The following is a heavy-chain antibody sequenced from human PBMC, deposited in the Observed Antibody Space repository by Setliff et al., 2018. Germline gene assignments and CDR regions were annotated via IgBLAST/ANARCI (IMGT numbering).Heavy chain of an antibody. J-gene: IGHJ5*02. D-gene: IGHD3-22*01. CDR2: IYHTGST. V-gene: IGHV4-38-2*02. CDR1: GASVRSGPYY. CDR3: ARDLLRWGFEP. Sequence: PSETLSLTCTVSGASVRSGPYYWGWIRQPPGKGLEWIGSIYHTGSTYYKSSLESRVTISVDTSKNQFSLRLKSVNAADTAVYYCARDLLRWGFEPWGQGTLVAVSS.